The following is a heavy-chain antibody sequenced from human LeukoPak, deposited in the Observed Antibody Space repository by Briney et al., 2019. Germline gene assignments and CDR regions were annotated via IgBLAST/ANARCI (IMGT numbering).Heavy chain of an antibody. CDR2: SYSGGST. CDR3: ATTPGSSWYEGLAL. J-gene: IGHJ4*02. CDR1: GFSVSSNY. D-gene: IGHD6-13*01. Sequence: GGSLRLSCAPPGFSVSSNYITWVRKPQGRGRGWASVSYSGGSTYYADSVKGRITISRDNSKNTLYLQMNSLRAEDTAVYYCATTPGSSWYEGLALWGQGTLVTVSS. V-gene: IGHV3-66*01.